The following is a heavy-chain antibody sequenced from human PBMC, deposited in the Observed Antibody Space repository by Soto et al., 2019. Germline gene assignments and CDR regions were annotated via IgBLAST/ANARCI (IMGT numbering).Heavy chain of an antibody. J-gene: IGHJ4*02. CDR3: ARESEDLTSNFDY. CDR2: ISSTTNYI. Sequence: PGGSLRLSCVVSGFIFSEYEFNWVRQAPGKGLEWVSSISSTTNYIYYADSMKGRFTVSRDNAKNSVYLEMNSLSAEDTALYYCARESEDLTSNFDYWGQGTLVTVSS. V-gene: IGHV3-21*01. CDR1: GFIFSEYE.